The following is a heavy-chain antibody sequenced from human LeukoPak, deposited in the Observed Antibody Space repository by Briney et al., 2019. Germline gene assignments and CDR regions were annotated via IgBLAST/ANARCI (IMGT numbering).Heavy chain of an antibody. CDR3: GKAPLRYLSLDY. CDR2: TYYRSKWYN. CDR1: GDSVSSNSAA. V-gene: IGHV6-1*01. J-gene: IGHJ4*02. Sequence: SQTLSLTCAISGDSVSSNSAAWNWIRQSPSRGLEWLGRTYYRSKWYNDYAVSVKSRITINPDTSKNQFSLQLNSVTPEDTAVPYRGKAPLRYLSLDYWGQGTLVTVSS. D-gene: IGHD3-16*01.